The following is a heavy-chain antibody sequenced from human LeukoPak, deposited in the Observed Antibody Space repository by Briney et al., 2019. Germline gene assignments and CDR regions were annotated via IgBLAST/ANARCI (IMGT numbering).Heavy chain of an antibody. V-gene: IGHV3-9*01. CDR1: GFTFDDYA. CDR3: AKDRAASSRTGEFDY. D-gene: IGHD6-13*01. CDR2: ISWNSGSI. Sequence: GGSLRLSCAASGFTFDDYAMHWVRQAPGKGLEWVSGISWNSGSIGYADSVKGRFTISRDNAKNSLYLQMNSLRAEDTALYYCAKDRAASSRTGEFDYWGQGTLVTVSS. J-gene: IGHJ4*02.